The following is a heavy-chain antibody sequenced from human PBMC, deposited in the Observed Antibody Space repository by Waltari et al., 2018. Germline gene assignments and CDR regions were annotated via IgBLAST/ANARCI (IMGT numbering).Heavy chain of an antibody. Sequence: QVVLLESGPGLVKPPETLSLTCTVSGDSISRYYWGWVRQPAEKTLEWIGRMYSGGTTHYNPSLKSRVTLSVDMSQNQVSLRLTSVTAADTAMYYCVRDGGRLYGPENFHGIDSWGQGTLVTVSS. CDR2: MYSGGTT. CDR3: VRDGGRLYGPENFHGIDS. J-gene: IGHJ4*02. V-gene: IGHV4-4*07. CDR1: GDSISRYY. D-gene: IGHD3-10*01.